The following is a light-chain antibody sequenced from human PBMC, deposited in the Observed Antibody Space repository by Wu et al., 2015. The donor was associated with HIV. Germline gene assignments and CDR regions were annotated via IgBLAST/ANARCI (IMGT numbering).Light chain of an antibody. CDR2: GAS. V-gene: IGKV3-20*01. CDR1: LSVAGN. Sequence: EIVMTQSPATLSVSPGERVTLSCRASLSVAGNLAWYQQKPGQAPRLLIYGASSRATGTSDRFSGSGSGADFTLTISGLEPEDFAVYHCHQYGNSPWTFGQGTKVEIK. CDR3: HQYGNSPWT. J-gene: IGKJ1*01.